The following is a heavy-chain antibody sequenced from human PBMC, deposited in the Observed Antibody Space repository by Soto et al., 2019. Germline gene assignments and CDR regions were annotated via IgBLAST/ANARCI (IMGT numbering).Heavy chain of an antibody. Sequence: EVQLLGSGGGLVQPGGSLRLSCAASGFTFSNYFMSWVRQAPGKGPEWVSGISGSGGSTWYADSVKGRFTISRDNSKNTLYLQMNSLRAEDTAVYYCAYLGGNPAVPPFDDWGPGTLVTVSS. CDR3: AYLGGNPAVPPFDD. CDR2: ISGSGGST. CDR1: GFTFSNYF. J-gene: IGHJ4*02. V-gene: IGHV3-23*01. D-gene: IGHD7-27*01.